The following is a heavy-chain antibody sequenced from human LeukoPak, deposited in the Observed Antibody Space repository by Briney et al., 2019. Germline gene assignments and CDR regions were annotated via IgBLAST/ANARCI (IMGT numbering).Heavy chain of an antibody. CDR3: AREGQQLVPPLDS. CDR2: IYPSGRT. CDR1: GGSFSGYY. D-gene: IGHD6-6*01. V-gene: IGHV4-4*07. Sequence: SETLSLTCAVYGGSFSGYYWSWIRQPAGKGLEWIGHIYPSGRTNYNPSLTSRVTIAIDTSRNQFSLKLSSVTAADSAVYFCAREGQQLVPPLDSWGQGTLVTVSS. J-gene: IGHJ4*02.